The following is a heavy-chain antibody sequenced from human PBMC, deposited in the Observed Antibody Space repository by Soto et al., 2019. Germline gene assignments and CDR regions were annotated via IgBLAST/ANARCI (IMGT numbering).Heavy chain of an antibody. Sequence: EVQLLESGGGLVQPGGSLRLSCAASGFTFSSYAMSWVRQAPGKGLEWVSALSGSGGTTYYADSVKGPFTISRVNSKNDLYLHMAGLSGHVTAGQYCAGVAENQLVRFFYWRPIDDRGQGTQVPVSS. V-gene: IGHV3-23*01. CDR3: AGVAENQLVRFFYWRPIDD. CDR1: GFTFSSYA. J-gene: IGHJ4*02. CDR2: LSGSGGTT. D-gene: IGHD3-9*01.